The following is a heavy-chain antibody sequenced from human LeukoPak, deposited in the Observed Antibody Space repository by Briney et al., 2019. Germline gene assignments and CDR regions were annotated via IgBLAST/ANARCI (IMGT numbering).Heavy chain of an antibody. J-gene: IGHJ5*02. D-gene: IGHD1-26*01. CDR1: GGSISSYY. CDR3: ARDHSGSYYNWFDP. V-gene: IGHV4-59*01. Sequence: SETLSLTCTVSGGSISSYYWCWIRQPPGKGLEWIGFIYNSGSTNYNPSLKSRVTISVDTSKNQFSLKLSSVTAADTAVYYCARDHSGSYYNWFDPWGQGTLVTVSS. CDR2: IYNSGST.